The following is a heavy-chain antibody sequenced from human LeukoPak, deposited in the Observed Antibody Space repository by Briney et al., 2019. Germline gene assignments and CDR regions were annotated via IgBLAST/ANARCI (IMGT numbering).Heavy chain of an antibody. J-gene: IGHJ4*02. CDR2: IYYSGST. CDR1: GGSISSSSYY. CDR3: ARRGRVGATFDY. V-gene: IGHV4-61*05. D-gene: IGHD1-26*01. Sequence: SETLSLTCTVSGGSISSSSYYWGWIRQPPGKGLEWIGYIYYSGSTNYNPSLKSRVTISVDTSKNQFSLKLSSVTAADTAVYYCARRGRVGATFDYWGQGTLVTVSS.